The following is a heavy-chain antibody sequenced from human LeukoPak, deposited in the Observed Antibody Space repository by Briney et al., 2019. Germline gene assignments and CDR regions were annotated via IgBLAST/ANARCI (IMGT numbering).Heavy chain of an antibody. V-gene: IGHV1-2*02. Sequence: ASVKVSCKATGYTFTGYYMHWVRQAPGQGLEWMGWINPNSGGTNYAQKFQGRVTMTRDTSISTAYMELSRLRADDTAVYYCARRRGSGLNWFDPWGQGTLVTVSS. J-gene: IGHJ5*02. CDR1: GYTFTGYY. CDR2: INPNSGGT. D-gene: IGHD3-10*01. CDR3: ARRRGSGLNWFDP.